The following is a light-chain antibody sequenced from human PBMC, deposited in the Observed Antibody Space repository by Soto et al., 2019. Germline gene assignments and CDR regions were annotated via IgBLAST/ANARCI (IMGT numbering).Light chain of an antibody. CDR3: QQYTSYSPLT. CDR2: KAS. J-gene: IGKJ4*01. Sequence: DIQMTQSPTSLSACLGDRVRITCWARQNNNSYLNWYQQTPGKAPKLLIYKASGLEXXVPSRFSGSGSGSDFTLTISSVQPDDFATYYSQQYTSYSPLTFGGGTKVDIK. CDR1: QNNNSY. V-gene: IGKV1-5*03.